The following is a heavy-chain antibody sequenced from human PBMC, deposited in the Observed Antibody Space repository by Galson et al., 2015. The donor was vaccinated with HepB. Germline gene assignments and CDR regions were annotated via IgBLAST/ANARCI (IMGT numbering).Heavy chain of an antibody. CDR3: VKCQQGYSGYDYLDY. CDR1: GFTFSSYA. D-gene: IGHD5-12*01. Sequence: SLRLSCAASGFTFSSYAMHWVRQAARKGLDFVSAISSHGDSTYYADSVKGRFTISRDHSKNTLYLQMSSLRAEDTALYYCVKCQQGYSGYDYLDYWGQGTLVTVSS. J-gene: IGHJ4*02. V-gene: IGHV3-64D*06. CDR2: ISSHGDST.